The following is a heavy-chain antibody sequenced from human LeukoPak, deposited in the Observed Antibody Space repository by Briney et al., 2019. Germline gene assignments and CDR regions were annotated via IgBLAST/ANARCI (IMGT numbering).Heavy chain of an antibody. Sequence: SETLSLTCAVYGGSFSGYYWSWIRQPPGKGLEWIGEINHSGSTNYNPSLKGRVTISVDTSKNQFSLKLSSVTAADTAVYYCARLVVLGYCSSTSCASRRFDPWGQGTLVTVSS. CDR2: INHSGST. CDR1: GGSFSGYY. J-gene: IGHJ5*02. D-gene: IGHD2-2*01. CDR3: ARLVVLGYCSSTSCASRRFDP. V-gene: IGHV4-34*01.